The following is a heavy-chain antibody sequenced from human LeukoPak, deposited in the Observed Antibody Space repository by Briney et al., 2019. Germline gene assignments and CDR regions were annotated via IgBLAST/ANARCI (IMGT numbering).Heavy chain of an antibody. Sequence: ASVKVSCKASGYTFTAYYMHWVRQAPGQGLEWMGWINPNSGGTNYAQKFQGRVTMTRDTSISTAYMELSRLRSDDTAVYYCALIVVVPAAPSNFDYWGQGTLVTVSS. CDR2: INPNSGGT. V-gene: IGHV1-2*02. D-gene: IGHD2-2*01. CDR3: ALIVVVPAAPSNFDY. CDR1: GYTFTAYY. J-gene: IGHJ4*02.